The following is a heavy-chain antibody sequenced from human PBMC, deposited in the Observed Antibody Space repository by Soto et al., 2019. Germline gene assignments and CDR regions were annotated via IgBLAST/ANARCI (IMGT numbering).Heavy chain of an antibody. V-gene: IGHV3-53*01. D-gene: IGHD2-2*01. CDR1: WFTVSNTY. CDR3: ARALPVAKGGFDP. Sequence: GGSLRLSCAASWFTVSNTYMTWVRQPPGKGLECVSVIYTAGGTNYADSVKGRFIISRDNSKNTLYLQMNSLRAEDTAVYYCARALPVAKGGFDPWGQGTLVTVS. J-gene: IGHJ5*02. CDR2: IYTAGGT.